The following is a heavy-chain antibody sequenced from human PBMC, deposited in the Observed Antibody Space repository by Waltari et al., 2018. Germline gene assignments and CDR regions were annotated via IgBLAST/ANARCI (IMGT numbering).Heavy chain of an antibody. CDR2: ISSSSSTI. V-gene: IGHV3-48*04. Sequence: EVQLVESGGGLVQPGGSLRLSCAASGFTFSSYSMNWVRQAPGKGLEWVSYISSSSSTIYYADSVKGRFTISRDNAKNSLYLQMNSLRAEDTAVYYCARDVGDCSGGSCYPGWGQGTLVTVSS. D-gene: IGHD2-15*01. CDR1: GFTFSSYS. J-gene: IGHJ4*02. CDR3: ARDVGDCSGGSCYPG.